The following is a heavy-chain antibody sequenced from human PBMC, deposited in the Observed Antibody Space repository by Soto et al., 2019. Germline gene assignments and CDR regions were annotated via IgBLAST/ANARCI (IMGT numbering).Heavy chain of an antibody. J-gene: IGHJ5*01. CDR1: GGVFRNYA. Sequence: QVQLVQSGAEVKKPGSSVKVSCKASGGVFRNYAINWVRQAPGQGLEWMGGIIPVFGTADYPQKFQGRVTITADESTTTAYMELTSLKTEGTAVYFCARVRWGSYSFDSWGQGTLVTVAS. D-gene: IGHD1-26*01. CDR3: ARVRWGSYSFDS. CDR2: IIPVFGTA. V-gene: IGHV1-69*01.